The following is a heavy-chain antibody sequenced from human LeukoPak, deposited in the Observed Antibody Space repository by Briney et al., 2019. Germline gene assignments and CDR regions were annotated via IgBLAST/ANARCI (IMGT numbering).Heavy chain of an antibody. Sequence: PSETLSLTCTVSGGSISTYYWSWIRQPPGKGLEWIGYIFYSGNTNYNPSLKSRVTISVDTSKNQFSLKLSSVTAADTAVYYCARVGGVAAAALGAFDIWGQGTMVTVSS. CDR3: ARVGGVAAAALGAFDI. CDR1: GGSISTYY. CDR2: IFYSGNT. V-gene: IGHV4-59*08. D-gene: IGHD6-13*01. J-gene: IGHJ3*02.